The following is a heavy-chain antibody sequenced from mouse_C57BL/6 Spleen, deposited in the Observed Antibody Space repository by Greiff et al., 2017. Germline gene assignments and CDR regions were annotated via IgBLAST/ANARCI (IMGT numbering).Heavy chain of an antibody. D-gene: IGHD1-1*01. CDR1: GYTFTSYW. CDR3: ARDYGSSYDYYFDY. Sequence: QVQLQQSGAELVKPGASVKLSCKASGYTFTSYWMQWVKQRPGQGLEWIGEIDPSDSYTNYNQKFKGKATLTVDTSSSTAYMQLSSLTSEDSAVYYGARDYGSSYDYYFDYWGQGTTLTVSS. J-gene: IGHJ2*01. V-gene: IGHV1-50*01. CDR2: IDPSDSYT.